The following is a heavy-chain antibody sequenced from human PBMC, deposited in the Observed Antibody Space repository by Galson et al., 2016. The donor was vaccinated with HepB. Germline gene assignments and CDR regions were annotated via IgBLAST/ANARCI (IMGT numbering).Heavy chain of an antibody. CDR1: GGSISSGDYY. J-gene: IGHJ4*02. Sequence: TLSLTCTVSGGSISSGDYYWSWIRQPPGKGLEWIGYIYYSGSTYYNPSLKSRVTMSVDTSKNQFSLRLSSVTAADTAVYYCARGYYDFWSGSRSLDCWGQGILVTVSS. CDR3: ARGYYDFWSGSRSLDC. V-gene: IGHV4-30-4*01. CDR2: IYYSGST. D-gene: IGHD3-3*01.